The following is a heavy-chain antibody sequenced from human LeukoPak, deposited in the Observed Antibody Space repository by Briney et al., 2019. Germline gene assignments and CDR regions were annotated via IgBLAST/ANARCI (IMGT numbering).Heavy chain of an antibody. CDR1: GGSISSGGYS. Sequence: PSQTLSLTCAVSGGSISSGGYSWSWLRQPPGKGLEWIGYIYHSGSTYYNPSLKSRVTISVDRSKNQLSLKLSSVTAADTAVDYCARDGYYYDSSGYNHDAFDIWGQGTMVTVSS. CDR3: ARDGYYYDSSGYNHDAFDI. D-gene: IGHD3-22*01. J-gene: IGHJ3*02. CDR2: IYHSGST. V-gene: IGHV4-30-2*01.